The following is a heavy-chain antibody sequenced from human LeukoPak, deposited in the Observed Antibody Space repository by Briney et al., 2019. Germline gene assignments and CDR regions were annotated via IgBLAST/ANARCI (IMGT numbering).Heavy chain of an antibody. Sequence: GGSLRLSCAASGFTFSSYAMSWVRQAPGKELEWVSAISGSGGSTYYADSVKGRFTISRDNAKDSLHLQMNSLRAEDTAVYYCARGRSAFDYWGQGTLVTVSS. J-gene: IGHJ4*02. CDR3: ARGRSAFDY. CDR1: GFTFSSYA. V-gene: IGHV3-23*01. CDR2: ISGSGGST.